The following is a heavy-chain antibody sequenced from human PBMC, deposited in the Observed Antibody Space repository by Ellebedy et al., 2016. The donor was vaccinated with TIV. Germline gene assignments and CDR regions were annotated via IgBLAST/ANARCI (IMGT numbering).Heavy chain of an antibody. CDR1: GGSFSGYY. CDR3: ARSVLRFLEWPLSSYYYYMDV. Sequence: SETLSLXXAVYGGSFSGYYWSWIRQPPGKGLEWIGEINHSGSTNYNPPLKSRVTISVDTSKNQFSLKLSSVTAADTAVYYCARSVLRFLEWPLSSYYYYMDVWGKGTTVTVSS. V-gene: IGHV4-34*01. J-gene: IGHJ6*03. CDR2: INHSGST. D-gene: IGHD3-3*01.